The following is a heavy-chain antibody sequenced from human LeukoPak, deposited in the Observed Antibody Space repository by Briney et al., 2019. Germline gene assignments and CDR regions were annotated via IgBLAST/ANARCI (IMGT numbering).Heavy chain of an antibody. J-gene: IGHJ4*02. Sequence: GGSVRLSCAASGFSFSRYAMHWVRQAPGKGLEWVAVISYDGSNKYYADSVKGRFTISRDNSKNTLYLQMNSLRAEDTAVYYCATGYGSGSYYSTGFDYWGQGTLVTVSS. V-gene: IGHV3-30-3*01. CDR3: ATGYGSGSYYSTGFDY. CDR2: ISYDGSNK. D-gene: IGHD3-10*01. CDR1: GFSFSRYA.